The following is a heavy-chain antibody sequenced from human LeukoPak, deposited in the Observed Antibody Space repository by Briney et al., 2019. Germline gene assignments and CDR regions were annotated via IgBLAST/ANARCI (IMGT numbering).Heavy chain of an antibody. Sequence: PSETLSLTCAVYGGSFSGYYWSWIRQPPGKGLEWIGEINHSGSTNYNPSPKSRVTISVDTSKNQFSLKLSSVTAADTAVYYCARDITIFGVVTRAYWGQGTLVTVSS. CDR1: GGSFSGYY. CDR2: INHSGST. J-gene: IGHJ4*02. V-gene: IGHV4-34*01. D-gene: IGHD3-3*01. CDR3: ARDITIFGVVTRAY.